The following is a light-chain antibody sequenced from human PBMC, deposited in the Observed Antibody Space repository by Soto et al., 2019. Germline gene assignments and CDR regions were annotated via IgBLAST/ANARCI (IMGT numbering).Light chain of an antibody. V-gene: IGKV3-20*01. CDR3: QQYLNSPRT. J-gene: IGKJ1*01. Sequence: VLTQSPGTLSLSPGEGATLSCRASQRVASDLAWYLQKPGQPPRLLIYDASIRATGIPDRISGSASERDFPLTISRLEPEDAAVYYCQQYLNSPRTFGQGTKLEIK. CDR2: DAS. CDR1: QRVASD.